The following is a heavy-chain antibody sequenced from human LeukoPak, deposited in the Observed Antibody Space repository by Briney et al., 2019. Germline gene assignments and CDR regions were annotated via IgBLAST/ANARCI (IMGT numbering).Heavy chain of an antibody. J-gene: IGHJ4*02. D-gene: IGHD6-19*01. CDR1: GFTFSSYA. CDR2: ISYDGSNK. Sequence: GGSQRLSCAASGFTFSSYAMHWVRQAPGKGLEWVAVISYDGSNKYYADSVKGRFTISRDNSKNTLYLQMNSLRAEDTAVYYCARGRMGSGWCDYWGQGTLVTVSS. CDR3: ARGRMGSGWCDY. V-gene: IGHV3-30-3*01.